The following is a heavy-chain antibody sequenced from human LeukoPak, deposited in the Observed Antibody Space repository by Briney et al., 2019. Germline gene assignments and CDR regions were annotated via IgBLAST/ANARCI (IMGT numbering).Heavy chain of an antibody. D-gene: IGHD6-19*01. CDR3: ARGMIAVAGTNYFDY. J-gene: IGHJ4*02. Sequence: PSETLSLTCTVSGGSISSYYWSWIRQPAGKGLEWIGRIYTSGSTNYNPSLKSRVTMSVDTSMNQFSLKLSSVTAADTAVYYCARGMIAVAGTNYFDYWGQGTLVTVSS. CDR1: GGSISSYY. V-gene: IGHV4-4*07. CDR2: IYTSGST.